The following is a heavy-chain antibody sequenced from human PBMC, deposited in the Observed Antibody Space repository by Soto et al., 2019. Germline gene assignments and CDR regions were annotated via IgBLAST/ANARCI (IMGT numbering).Heavy chain of an antibody. J-gene: IGHJ4*02. CDR1: GYTFTTYG. CDR3: ARTKLHYDTSGYYFDYFDN. D-gene: IGHD3-22*01. CDR2: MSTFDTYT. V-gene: IGHV1-18*01. Sequence: QVQLLQSGAEMKKSGASVKVSCKAFGYTFTTYGISWVRQAPGQGLEWMGWMSTFDTYTNYAQKFQGRVTMTTDTSTSTAYMELRSLRSDDTAVYHCARTKLHYDTSGYYFDYFDNWGQGTRVTVSS.